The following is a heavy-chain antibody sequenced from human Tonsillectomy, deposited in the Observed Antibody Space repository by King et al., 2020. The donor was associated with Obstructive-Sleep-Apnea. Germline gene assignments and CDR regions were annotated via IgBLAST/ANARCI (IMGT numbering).Heavy chain of an antibody. Sequence: EVQLVESGGGLVQAGGSLRLSCAASEFTFSTDWMHWVRQAPGKGLVWVSRINSDGSSTNYAESVKGRFTLSRDNAKNTLYLQRNSLRAEDTAVYYCASLTTVTPLFDYWGQGTLVTVSS. D-gene: IGHD4-17*01. V-gene: IGHV3-74*01. CDR3: ASLTTVTPLFDY. J-gene: IGHJ4*02. CDR2: INSDGSST. CDR1: EFTFSTDW.